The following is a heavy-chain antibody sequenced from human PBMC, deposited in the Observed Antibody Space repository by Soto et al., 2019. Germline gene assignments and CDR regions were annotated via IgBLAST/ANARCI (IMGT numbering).Heavy chain of an antibody. D-gene: IGHD1-26*01. CDR2: IYYSGST. Sequence: SETLSLTCTVSGGSISSGGYYWSWIRQHPGKGLEWIGYIYYSGSTYYNPSLKSRVTISVDTSKNQFSLKLSSVTAADTAVYYCARAEWELLAFDYWGQGTLVTVSS. J-gene: IGHJ4*02. CDR3: ARAEWELLAFDY. CDR1: GGSISSGGYY. V-gene: IGHV4-31*03.